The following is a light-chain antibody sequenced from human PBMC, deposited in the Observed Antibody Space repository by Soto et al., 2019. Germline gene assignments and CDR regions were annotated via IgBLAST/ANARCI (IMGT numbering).Light chain of an antibody. CDR2: AAS. Sequence: IVLTTYPSTRPVSPGDRTPLSCRASQSVSSSLAWYQQKPGQAPRLLIYAASTRATGIPARFTGSGFGTEFTLTISSLQSEDFAVYHCQQYNDWRRTFGQGTKVEIK. V-gene: IGKV3-15*01. J-gene: IGKJ1*01. CDR1: QSVSSS. CDR3: QQYNDWRRT.